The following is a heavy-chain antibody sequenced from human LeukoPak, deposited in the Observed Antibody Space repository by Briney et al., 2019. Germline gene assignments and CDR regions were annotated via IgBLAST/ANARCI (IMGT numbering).Heavy chain of an antibody. CDR2: MNPNSGNT. Sequence: ASVKVSCKASGYTFTTYDTNWVRQATGQGLEWMGWMNPNSGNTGYAQKFQGRVTITADKSTSTAYMELSSLRSEDTAVYYCARDIPGKYYFDYWGQGTLVTVSS. CDR3: ARDIPGKYYFDY. CDR1: GYTFTTYD. V-gene: IGHV1-8*03. D-gene: IGHD2-2*02. J-gene: IGHJ4*02.